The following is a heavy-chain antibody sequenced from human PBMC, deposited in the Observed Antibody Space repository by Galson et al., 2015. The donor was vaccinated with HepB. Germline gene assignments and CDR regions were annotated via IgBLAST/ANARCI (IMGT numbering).Heavy chain of an antibody. CDR1: GGSFSGYY. D-gene: IGHD4-17*01. J-gene: IGHJ6*02. CDR3: ARSPGLYGDYRDGVDV. CDR2: INHSGST. Sequence: ETLSLTCAVYGGSFSGYYWSWIRQPPGKGLEWIGEINHSGSTNYNPSLKSRVTISVDTSKNQFSLKLNSVTAADTAVFYCARSPGLYGDYRDGVDVWGQGTTVTVSS. V-gene: IGHV4-34*01.